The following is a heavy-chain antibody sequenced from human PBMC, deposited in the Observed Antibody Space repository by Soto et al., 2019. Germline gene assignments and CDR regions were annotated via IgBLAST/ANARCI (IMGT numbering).Heavy chain of an antibody. J-gene: IGHJ6*02. V-gene: IGHV3-30*04. CDR1: GFSVFDYT. Sequence: QVELVESGGGVVQPGRSLRLSCAGSGFSVFDYTLYWVRQAPGKGLEWVAIMSDDGSKEHYAESVRGRFTISRDNSRNTLHLQMNSLRAEDAAVYYCGREKEDEGSSSLRVYYGVDVWGQGTTVIVSS. CDR2: MSDDGSKE. CDR3: GREKEDEGSSSLRVYYGVDV. D-gene: IGHD6-6*01.